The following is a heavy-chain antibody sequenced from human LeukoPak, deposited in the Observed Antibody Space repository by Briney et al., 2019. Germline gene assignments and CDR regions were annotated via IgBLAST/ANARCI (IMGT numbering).Heavy chain of an antibody. CDR1: GYTFTGHY. CDR2: INPNSGGT. CDR3: SRDYGFYSGLYYFDY. D-gene: IGHD2-2*02. V-gene: IGHV1-2*02. J-gene: IGHJ4*02. Sequence: AASVKVSCKASGYTFTGHYIHWVRQAPGQGLEWMGWINPNSGGTKYAQKFQGRVTMTRDTSISTAYMELSRLRSDDTAVYSCSRDYGFYSGLYYFDYWGQGTLVTVSS.